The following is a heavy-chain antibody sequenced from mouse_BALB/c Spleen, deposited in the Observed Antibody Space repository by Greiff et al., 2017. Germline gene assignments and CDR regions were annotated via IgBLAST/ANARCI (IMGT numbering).Heavy chain of an antibody. CDR2: IYPGDGDT. V-gene: IGHV1-80*01. CDR3: ARDGYYVYYFDY. D-gene: IGHD2-3*01. J-gene: IGHJ2*01. Sequence: QVQLQQSGAELVRPGSSVKISCKASGYAFSSYWMNWVKQRPGQGLEWIGQIYPGDGDTNYNGKFKGKATLTADKSSSTAYMQLSSLTSEDSAVYFYARDGYYVYYFDYWGQGTTLTVSS. CDR1: GYAFSSYW.